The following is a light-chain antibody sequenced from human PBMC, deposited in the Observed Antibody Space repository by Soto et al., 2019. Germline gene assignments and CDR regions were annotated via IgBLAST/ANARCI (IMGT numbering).Light chain of an antibody. CDR1: QSISSY. Sequence: DIQMTQSPSSLSASVGDRVTITCRASQSISSYLNWYQQKPGKAPKLLIYAASSLQSGVPSRFSGSGSGTAFTLTISSLQPEDFATYYCQQSYSIWTFGQGTKVDIK. V-gene: IGKV1-39*01. CDR2: AAS. CDR3: QQSYSIWT. J-gene: IGKJ1*01.